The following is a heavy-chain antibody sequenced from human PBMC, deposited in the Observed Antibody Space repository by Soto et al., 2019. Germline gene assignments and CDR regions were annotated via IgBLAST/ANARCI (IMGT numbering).Heavy chain of an antibody. J-gene: IGHJ6*02. D-gene: IGHD3-10*01. V-gene: IGHV1-69*10. CDR1: GDNFKKNV. CDR3: ARGPFRPSAMDV. Sequence: GASVKVSFKTSGDNFKKNVFTWVRQAPGQGLEWMGGTIPALGKTHYIEKFQGRVTITVDDATRTVYMEVRGLTSEDTAIYYCARGPFRPSAMDVWGQGTTVTVTS. CDR2: TIPALGKT.